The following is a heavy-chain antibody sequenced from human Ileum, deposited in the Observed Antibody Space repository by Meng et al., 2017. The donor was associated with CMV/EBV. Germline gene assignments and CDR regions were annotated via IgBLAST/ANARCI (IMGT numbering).Heavy chain of an antibody. V-gene: IGHV6-1*01. CDR1: GDSVSSNSAS. J-gene: IGHJ4*02. CDR2: TYYRSKWYY. CDR3: ANGNYFFDY. Sequence: WDISGDSVSSNSASWSWLRQSPSRGLEWLVRTYYRSKWYYDYAVSVKSRITIDPDTSKNQFSLHLNSVTPDDTAVYYCANGNYFFDYWGQGTLVTVSS. D-gene: IGHD1-1*01.